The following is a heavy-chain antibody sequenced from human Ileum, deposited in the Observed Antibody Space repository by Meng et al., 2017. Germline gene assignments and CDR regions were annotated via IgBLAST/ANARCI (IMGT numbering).Heavy chain of an antibody. CDR1: GFTFSNFA. D-gene: IGHD3-10*01. CDR3: VRENYYGSGRLGAFDV. CDR2: ISSDGNTE. V-gene: IGHV3-30*04. Sequence: GGSLRLSCEASGFTFSNFAIHWVRQAPGKGREWVAVISSDGNTEFYADSVKGRISISRDNSKNTLYLQISSLRAEDTAVYYCVRENYYGSGRLGAFDVWGQGTMVTVSS. J-gene: IGHJ3*01.